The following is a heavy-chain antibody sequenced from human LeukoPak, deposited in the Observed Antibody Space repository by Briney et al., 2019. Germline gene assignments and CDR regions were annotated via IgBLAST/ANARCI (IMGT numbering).Heavy chain of an antibody. CDR2: ISGNTGDT. CDR1: GYTFTNYG. V-gene: IGHV1-18*01. J-gene: IGHJ1*01. Sequence: ASVKVSCKASGYTFTNYGITWVRQAPGQGLEWMGWISGNTGDTNHPQTFQDRVTMTIDTSTSTVYLELRSLRSDDTAVYYCARVGRTIVATMAYWGQGTQVTVSS. CDR3: ARVGRTIVATMAY. D-gene: IGHD5-12*01.